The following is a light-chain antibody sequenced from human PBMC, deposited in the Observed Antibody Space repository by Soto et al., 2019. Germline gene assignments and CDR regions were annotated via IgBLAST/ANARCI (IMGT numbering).Light chain of an antibody. Sequence: QLELTQPPSASGTPGQRVTISCSGSSSNIGTNDAFWYQQLPGTAPKLLIYRSNQRPSGVPDRFSGSKSGTSASLAISGLRSEDEADYYCASWDYSLSGVLFGGGTQLTVL. CDR1: SSNIGTND. J-gene: IGLJ2*01. CDR2: RSN. CDR3: ASWDYSLSGVL. V-gene: IGLV1-47*01.